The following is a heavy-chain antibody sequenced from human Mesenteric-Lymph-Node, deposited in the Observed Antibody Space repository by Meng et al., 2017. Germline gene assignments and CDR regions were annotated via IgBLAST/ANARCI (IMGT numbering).Heavy chain of an antibody. V-gene: IGHV4-38-2*02. CDR3: ARDKVGRYCSGGSCYSIGYFDY. Sequence: SETLSLTCTVSGYSISSGYYWGWIRQPPGKGLEWIGSIYHSGSTYYNPSLKSRVTISVDTSKNQFSLKLSSVTAADTAVYYCARDKVGRYCSGGSCYSIGYFDYWGQGTLVTVSS. J-gene: IGHJ4*02. CDR2: IYHSGST. CDR1: GYSISSGYY. D-gene: IGHD2-15*01.